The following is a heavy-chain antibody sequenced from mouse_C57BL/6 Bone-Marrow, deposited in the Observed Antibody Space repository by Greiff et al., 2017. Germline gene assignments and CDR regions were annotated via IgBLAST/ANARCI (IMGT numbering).Heavy chain of an antibody. Sequence: QVQLQQPGAELVKPGASVKLSCKASGYTFTSYWMQWVKQRPGQGLEWIGEIDPSDSDTNYNQKFKGKATLTVDTSSSTAYMQLSSLTSEDSAVYYLARGILPDYWGQGTSVTVSS. CDR1: GYTFTSYW. D-gene: IGHD1-1*01. CDR3: ARGILPDY. J-gene: IGHJ4*01. V-gene: IGHV1-50*01. CDR2: IDPSDSDT.